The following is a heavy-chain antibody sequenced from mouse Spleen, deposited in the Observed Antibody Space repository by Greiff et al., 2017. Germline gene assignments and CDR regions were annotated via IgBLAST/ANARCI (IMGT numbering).Heavy chain of an antibody. Sequence: QVQLQQPGAELVMPGASVKLSCKASGYTFTSYWMHWVKQRPGQGLEWIGEIDPSDSYTNYNQKFKGKATLTVDKSSSTAYMQLSSLTSEDSAVYCCARPPLEKGYFDVWGAGTTVTVSS. J-gene: IGHJ1*01. CDR1: GYTFTSYW. CDR2: IDPSDSYT. CDR3: ARPPLEKGYFDV. V-gene: IGHV1-69*01.